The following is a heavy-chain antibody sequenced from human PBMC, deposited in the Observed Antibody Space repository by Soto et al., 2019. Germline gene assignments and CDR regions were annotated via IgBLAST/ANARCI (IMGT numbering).Heavy chain of an antibody. CDR2: VLPISGST. Sequence: QVQLVQSGAEVRKPGSSVKVSCKISGGLISKYSFNWVRQAPGQGLEWMGGVLPISGSTDYAQKFQGRLTITADRSTSTVYMELSRLRSDDTANYYCATIRVRGGPLRFEDGGQGMLISVSS. V-gene: IGHV1-69*06. J-gene: IGHJ4*01. CDR1: GGLISKYS. CDR3: ATIRVRGGPLRFED. D-gene: IGHD5-12*01.